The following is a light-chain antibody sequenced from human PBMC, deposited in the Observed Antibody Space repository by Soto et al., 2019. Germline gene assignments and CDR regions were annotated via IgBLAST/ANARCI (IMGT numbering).Light chain of an antibody. Sequence: DIVMTQSPDSLAVSLGERATINCKSSQSVLYSSNNKNYLAWYQQRPGQPPKLLIYWASTRESGVPDRFSGSGSGTDFTLTITSLQAGDVAVYYCQQYESTPPTFGRGTKLEIK. J-gene: IGKJ2*01. CDR1: QSVLYSSNNKNY. V-gene: IGKV4-1*01. CDR3: QQYESTPPT. CDR2: WAS.